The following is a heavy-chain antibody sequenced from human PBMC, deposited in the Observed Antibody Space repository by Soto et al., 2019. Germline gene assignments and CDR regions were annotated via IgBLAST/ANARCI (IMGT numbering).Heavy chain of an antibody. CDR1: GFTFSNAW. Sequence: PGGSLRLSCAASGFTFSNAWMSWVRQAPGKGLEWVGGIKSKTDGGTTDYAANVKGRFTISRDDSKSTLYLQMNSLKTEDTAVYYCTTPQRVVVAAWGQGTTVTVSS. J-gene: IGHJ6*02. CDR2: IKSKTDGGTT. V-gene: IGHV3-15*01. D-gene: IGHD2-15*01. CDR3: TTPQRVVVAA.